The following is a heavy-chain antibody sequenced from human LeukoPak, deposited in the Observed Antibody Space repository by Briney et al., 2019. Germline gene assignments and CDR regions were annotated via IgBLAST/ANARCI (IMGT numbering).Heavy chain of an antibody. CDR2: ISYDGGKK. V-gene: IGHV3-30*18. D-gene: IGHD5-18*01. Sequence: PGRSLRLSCEAAGFTFSTYGMHWVRQAPGKGLEWVALISYDGGKKYYADSVKGRLTISRDNSKNTLYLQINSLIPDDTAVYYCAKGKQQWWTFDALDIWGQGTTVTVSS. J-gene: IGHJ3*02. CDR1: GFTFSTYG. CDR3: AKGKQQWWTFDALDI.